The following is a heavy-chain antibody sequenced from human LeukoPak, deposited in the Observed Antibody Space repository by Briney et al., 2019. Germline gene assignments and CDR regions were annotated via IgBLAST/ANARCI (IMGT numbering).Heavy chain of an antibody. V-gene: IGHV4-4*07. CDR3: ARESSGTYYNPLGYMDV. Sequence: SETLSLTCTVSGGSLSLYYWNWIRQPAGKGLEWIGRIFTSGISNHNPSLKSRVTMSVDTSKSQFSLNLSSVTAADAAVYYCARESSGTYYNPLGYMDVWGKGTTVTVSS. D-gene: IGHD3-10*01. CDR1: GGSLSLYY. J-gene: IGHJ6*03. CDR2: IFTSGIS.